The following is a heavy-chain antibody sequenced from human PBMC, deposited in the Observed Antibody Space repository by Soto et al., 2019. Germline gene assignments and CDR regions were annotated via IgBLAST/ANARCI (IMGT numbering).Heavy chain of an antibody. J-gene: IGHJ4*02. CDR3: ASTRGRGQWRDFYFDF. Sequence: SETLSLTCTVSGGPIAPFYWTWIRQSPGKGLESIGYVYYNGSTNYNPALKGRVTISLDTSKSQFSLRLSSVTAADTAVYYCASTRGRGQWRDFYFDFWGQGSLVTVSS. CDR1: GGPIAPFY. V-gene: IGHV4-59*12. CDR2: VYYNGST. D-gene: IGHD6-19*01.